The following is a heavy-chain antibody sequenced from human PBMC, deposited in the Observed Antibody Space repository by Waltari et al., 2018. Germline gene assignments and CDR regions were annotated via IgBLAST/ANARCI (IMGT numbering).Heavy chain of an antibody. V-gene: IGHV3-33*01. D-gene: IGHD3-10*01. CDR1: GLPPSSYG. CDR3: MCFGESFDH. CDR2: IWYDGSNK. J-gene: IGHJ4*02. Sequence: VQLVESGGGVAQPGRSWRPLSSAPGLPPSSYGMHWVRQAPGKGLEWVAVIWYDGSNKSYADSVKGRFTISRDNSKNTLYLQMNSLRAEDTAVYYCMCFGESFDHWGQGILVTVSS.